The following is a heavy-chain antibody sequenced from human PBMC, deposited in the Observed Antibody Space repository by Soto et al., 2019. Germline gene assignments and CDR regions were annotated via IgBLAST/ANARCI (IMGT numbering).Heavy chain of an antibody. D-gene: IGHD1-26*01. J-gene: IGHJ4*02. CDR1: GFTFSTYT. CDR2: INGRSNYV. CDR3: AREDGVVGSSSAFDH. V-gene: IGHV3-21*01. Sequence: GGALRLSCVFSGFTFSTYTMNWVRQAPGKGLEWVSSINGRSNYVYYADSVKGRFTISRDNAKNSLYLQMNRLRAEDTAIYYCAREDGVVGSSSAFDHWGLGTLVTVSS.